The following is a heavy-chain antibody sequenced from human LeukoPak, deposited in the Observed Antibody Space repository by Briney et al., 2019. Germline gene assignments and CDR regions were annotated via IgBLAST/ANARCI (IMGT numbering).Heavy chain of an antibody. V-gene: IGHV1-8*03. Sequence: ASVKVSCKASGYTFTSYDINWVRQATGQGLEWMGWMNPNSGNTGYAQKFQGRVTITRNTSISTAYMELSSLRSEDTAVYYCARGRIAVAGQLGYWGQGTLVTVSS. CDR1: GYTFTSYD. J-gene: IGHJ4*02. CDR2: MNPNSGNT. CDR3: ARGRIAVAGQLGY. D-gene: IGHD6-19*01.